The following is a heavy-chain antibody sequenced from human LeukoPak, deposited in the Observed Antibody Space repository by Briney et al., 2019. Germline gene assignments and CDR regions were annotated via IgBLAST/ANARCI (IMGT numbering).Heavy chain of an antibody. CDR3: ARDRDMVLPPAGLDV. Sequence: GGSLGLSCAASGFIFSSYSINWVRQAPGKGLEWVSFISSSTYIYYADSVKGRFTISRDNAKNSLYLQMNSLRAEDTAVYYCARDRDMVLPPAGLDVWGRGATVTVSS. D-gene: IGHD2-8*01. CDR1: GFIFSSYS. J-gene: IGHJ6*04. V-gene: IGHV3-21*01. CDR2: ISSSTYI.